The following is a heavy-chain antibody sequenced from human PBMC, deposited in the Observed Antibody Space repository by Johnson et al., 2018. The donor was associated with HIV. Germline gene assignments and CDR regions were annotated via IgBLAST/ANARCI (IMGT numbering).Heavy chain of an antibody. Sequence: EQLVESGGGLVKPGGSLRLSCAASGFTFSDYYISWVRQAPGRGLEWVSLIYSAGSTYYADSVKGRFTISRDDSTNTPYLQMNSLKTEDTAVYYCARLRAEAQFDAFDIWGQGTMVTVSS. CDR1: GFTFSDYY. J-gene: IGHJ3*02. CDR2: IYSAGST. D-gene: IGHD5-24*01. V-gene: IGHV3-66*04. CDR3: ARLRAEAQFDAFDI.